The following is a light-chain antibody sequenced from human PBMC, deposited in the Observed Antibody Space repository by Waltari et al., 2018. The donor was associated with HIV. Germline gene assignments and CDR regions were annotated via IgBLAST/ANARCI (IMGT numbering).Light chain of an antibody. J-gene: IGLJ3*02. CDR1: KLGYRY. V-gene: IGLV3-1*01. CDR3: QVWDYRGYVM. Sequence: SYELTQPPSVSVSPGQTASISCSGDKLGYRYASWYQQRPGQSPVLIIYQDKKRPSGIPERFSGSNSGNTATLTISGTQTMDEADYYCQVWDYRGYVMFGGGTKLTVL. CDR2: QDK.